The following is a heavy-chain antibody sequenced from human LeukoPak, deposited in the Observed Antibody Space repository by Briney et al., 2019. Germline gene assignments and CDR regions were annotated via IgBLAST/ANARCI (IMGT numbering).Heavy chain of an antibody. D-gene: IGHD1-26*01. CDR2: MNPNSGNT. Sequence: ASVKVSCKASGYTFTSYDINWVRQATGQGLEWMGWMNPNSGNTGYAQKFQGRVTMTRNTSISTAYMELRSLRSGDTAVYYCARTELLLILGVDIWGQGTMVTVSS. CDR1: GYTFTSYD. J-gene: IGHJ3*02. V-gene: IGHV1-8*01. CDR3: ARTELLLILGVDI.